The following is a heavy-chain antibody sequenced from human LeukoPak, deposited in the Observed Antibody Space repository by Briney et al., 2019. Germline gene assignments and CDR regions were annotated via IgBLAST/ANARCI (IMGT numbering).Heavy chain of an antibody. CDR1: GYTFTSYD. CDR2: MNPNSGNT. J-gene: IGHJ5*02. D-gene: IGHD1-14*01. CDR3: ARSRVWNQLFDP. Sequence: ASVKVSCKASGYTFTSYDINWVRQATGQGLEWMGWMNPNSGNTGYAQKFQGRVTMTRNTSISTAYMELSSLRSEDTAVYYCARSRVWNQLFDPWGQGTLVTVSS. V-gene: IGHV1-8*01.